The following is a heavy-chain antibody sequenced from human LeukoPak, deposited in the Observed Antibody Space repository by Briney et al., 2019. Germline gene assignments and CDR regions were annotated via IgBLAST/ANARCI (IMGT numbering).Heavy chain of an antibody. CDR2: INWNGGST. V-gene: IGHV3-20*04. J-gene: IGHJ6*03. CDR3: ARDPRKGHYDFWSGYMRYYYYYMDV. Sequence: GGSLRLSCAASGFTFDDYGMSWVRQAPGKGLEWVSGINWNGGSTGYADSMKGRFTISRDNAKNSLYLQMNSLRAEDTALYYCARDPRKGHYDFWSGYMRYYYYYMDVWGKGATVTVSS. D-gene: IGHD3-3*01. CDR1: GFTFDDYG.